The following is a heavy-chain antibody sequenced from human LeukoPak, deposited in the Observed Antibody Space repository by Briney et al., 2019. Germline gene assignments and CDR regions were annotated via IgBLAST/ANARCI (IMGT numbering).Heavy chain of an antibody. CDR2: IWFDGSNK. CDR3: AKDNIRIVVAGTIDY. Sequence: GGSLRLSCVASGFTFSSYGMHWVRQAPGKGLEWVAVIWFDGSNKYYADSVKGRFTISRDNSKNTLYLQMNSLRSEDTALYYCAKDNIRIVVAGTIDYWGQGTLVTVSS. D-gene: IGHD6-19*01. CDR1: GFTFSSYG. J-gene: IGHJ4*02. V-gene: IGHV3-30*02.